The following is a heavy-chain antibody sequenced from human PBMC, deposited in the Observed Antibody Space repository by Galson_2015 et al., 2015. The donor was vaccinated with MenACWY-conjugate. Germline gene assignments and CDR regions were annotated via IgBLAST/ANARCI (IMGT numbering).Heavy chain of an antibody. Sequence: SLRLAGAASGFTVGSSWMSWVRQGPGEGLEWVANINQDGNEKNHVDSVKGRFTISRDNAKNSLYLQMISLRAEDTAVYYCATGGFRPDYWGQGTLVTVSS. D-gene: IGHD6-6*01. J-gene: IGHJ4*02. CDR1: GFTVGSSW. CDR2: INQDGNEK. CDR3: ATGGFRPDY. V-gene: IGHV3-7*03.